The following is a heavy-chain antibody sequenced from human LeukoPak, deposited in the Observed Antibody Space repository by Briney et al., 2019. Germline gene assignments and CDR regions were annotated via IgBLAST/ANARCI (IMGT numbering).Heavy chain of an antibody. CDR3: ARALYGGYVGNFDY. V-gene: IGHV1-18*01. CDR1: GYTFTSYG. CDR2: ISAYNGNT. J-gene: IGHJ4*02. Sequence: GASVKVSCKASGYTFTSYGISWVRQAPAQGLERMRWISAYNGNTNYAQNLQGRVTMTTDTSTSTAYMELRSLRSDDTAVYYCARALYGGYVGNFDYWGQGTLVTVSS. D-gene: IGHD5-12*01.